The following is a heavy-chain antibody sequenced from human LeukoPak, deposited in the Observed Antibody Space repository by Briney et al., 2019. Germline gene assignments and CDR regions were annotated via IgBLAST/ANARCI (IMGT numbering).Heavy chain of an antibody. Sequence: PGGSLRLSCAASGFTFSSYAMHWVRQAPGKGLEWVAVISYDGSNKYYADSVKGRFTISRDNSKNTLYLQMNSLRAEDTAEYYCARALGRSGSYEWNSYYGMDVWGQGTTVTVSS. V-gene: IGHV3-30-3*01. CDR3: ARALGRSGSYEWNSYYGMDV. CDR1: GFTFSSYA. D-gene: IGHD1-26*01. J-gene: IGHJ6*02. CDR2: ISYDGSNK.